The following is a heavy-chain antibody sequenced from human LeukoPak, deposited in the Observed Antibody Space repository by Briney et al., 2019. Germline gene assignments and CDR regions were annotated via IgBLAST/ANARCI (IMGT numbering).Heavy chain of an antibody. V-gene: IGHV6-1*01. Sequence: SQTLSLTCAISGDSLSSNSAAWNWIRQSPSRGLEWLGRTYYRSKWYNDYAVSVKSRITINPDTSKNQFSLQLNSVTPEDTAVYYCARDFSEFRFGEGYKGAFDIWGQGTMVTVSS. CDR1: GDSLSSNSAA. CDR2: TYYRSKWYN. D-gene: IGHD3-10*01. CDR3: ARDFSEFRFGEGYKGAFDI. J-gene: IGHJ3*02.